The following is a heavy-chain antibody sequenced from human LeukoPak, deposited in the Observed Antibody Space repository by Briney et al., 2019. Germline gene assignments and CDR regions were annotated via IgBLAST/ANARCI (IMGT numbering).Heavy chain of an antibody. CDR2: ISSSSSYI. Sequence: GGSLRLSCAASGFTFSSYAMHWVRQAPGKGLEWVSSISSSSSYIYYADSVKGRFTISRDNAKNSLYLQMNSLRAEDTAVYYCARTGTTFTYYYYMDVWGKGTTVTVSS. D-gene: IGHD1-1*01. CDR1: GFTFSSYA. J-gene: IGHJ6*03. CDR3: ARTGTTFTYYYYMDV. V-gene: IGHV3-21*01.